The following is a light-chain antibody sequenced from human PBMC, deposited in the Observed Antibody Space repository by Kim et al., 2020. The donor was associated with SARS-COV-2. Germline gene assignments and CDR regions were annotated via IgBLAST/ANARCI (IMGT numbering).Light chain of an antibody. CDR1: RSNIGNNA. CDR3: AAWDDRLNGRV. Sequence: ELTQPPSVSEAPRQRVTISCSGSRSNIGNNAVNWYQQLPGKAPKVLVYSDKVVASGVSDRFSASKSGTSASLAISDLQSEDEADYYCAAWDDRLNGRVFGGGTKLTVL. J-gene: IGLJ3*02. CDR2: SDK. V-gene: IGLV1-36*01.